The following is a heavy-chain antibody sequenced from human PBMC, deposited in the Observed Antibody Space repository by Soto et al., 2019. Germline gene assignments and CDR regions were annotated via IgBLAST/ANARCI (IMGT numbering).Heavy chain of an antibody. D-gene: IGHD6-19*01. Sequence: SETLSLTCAVYGGSFSGYYWSWIRQPPGKGLEWIGEINHSGSTNYNPSLKSRVTISVDTSKNQFSLKLSSVTAADTAVYYCARGSSGWYIENFQHWGQGTLVTVSS. CDR3: ARGSSGWYIENFQH. J-gene: IGHJ1*01. CDR2: INHSGST. CDR1: GGSFSGYY. V-gene: IGHV4-34*01.